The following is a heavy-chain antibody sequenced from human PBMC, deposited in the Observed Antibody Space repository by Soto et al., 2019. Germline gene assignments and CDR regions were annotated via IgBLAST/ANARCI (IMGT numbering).Heavy chain of an antibody. CDR2: IKCRGGET. J-gene: IGHJ4*02. CDR1: GYTFTNYY. CDR3: ARGGDVVLVTAPLDY. Sequence: QVQLVQSGAEVKKPGASVKVSCRTSGYTFTNYYMHWVRQAPGQGLEWMGIIKCRGGETTYAPKFLGRVTMTRDTYTSRVYMELSSLRSEDTAVYYCARGGDVVLVTAPLDYWGQGTLVTVSS. V-gene: IGHV1-46*03. D-gene: IGHD2-21*02.